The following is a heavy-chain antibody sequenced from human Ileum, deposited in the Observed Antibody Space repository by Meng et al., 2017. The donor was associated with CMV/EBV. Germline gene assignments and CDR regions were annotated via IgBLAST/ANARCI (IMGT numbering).Heavy chain of an antibody. J-gene: IGHJ4*02. CDR2: VGTTGDT. V-gene: IGHV3-13*01. CDR1: GFTFSAYD. CDR3: ARGNPAWPGYYYFDN. Sequence: GESLKISCAASGFTFSAYDMHWVRQSTDKGLEWVSAVGTTGDTHYPGSVRGRFTIFRENAKNSLYLQMDSLRAGETAVYYCARGNPAWPGYYYFDNWGQGTVVTVSS. D-gene: IGHD5-18*01.